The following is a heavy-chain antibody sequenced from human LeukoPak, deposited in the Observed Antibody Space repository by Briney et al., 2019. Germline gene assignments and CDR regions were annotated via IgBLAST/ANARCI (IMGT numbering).Heavy chain of an antibody. CDR3: ASGSGSYRTPYYYMDV. D-gene: IGHD3-10*01. CDR2: IYSGGST. CDR1: GFPVSSNY. Sequence: GGSLRLSCAASGFPVSSNYMSWVRQAPGKGLEWVSVIYSGGSTYYADSVKGRFTISRDNSKNTLYLQMNSLRAEDTAVYYCASGSGSYRTPYYYMDVWGTGTTVTVSS. V-gene: IGHV3-53*01. J-gene: IGHJ6*03.